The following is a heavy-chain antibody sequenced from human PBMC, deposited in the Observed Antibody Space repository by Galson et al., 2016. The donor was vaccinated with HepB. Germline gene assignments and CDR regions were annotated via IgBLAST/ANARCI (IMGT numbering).Heavy chain of an antibody. CDR2: ISSDSRYK. Sequence: SLRLSCAASGFSFITYSLNWVRQTPGKGLEWVSSISSDSRYKFYADSLKGRFTISRDNAKNSLYLQVNSLRAEDTDVYYCARSGWTGNFDYWGQGTLVTVSS. CDR3: ARSGWTGNFDY. D-gene: IGHD3/OR15-3a*01. CDR1: GFSFITYS. J-gene: IGHJ4*02. V-gene: IGHV3-21*01.